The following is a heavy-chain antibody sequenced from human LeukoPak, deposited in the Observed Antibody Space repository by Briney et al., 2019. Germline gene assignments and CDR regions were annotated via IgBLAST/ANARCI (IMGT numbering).Heavy chain of an antibody. Sequence: ASVKVSCKVSGYTLTELSMHWVRQAPGKGLEWMGGFDPEDGETIYAQKFQGRVTMTEDTSTDTAYMELSSLRSEDTAVYYCATDHLPRYCSGGSCKTDAFDIWSQGTMVTVSS. CDR3: ATDHLPRYCSGGSCKTDAFDI. V-gene: IGHV1-24*01. J-gene: IGHJ3*02. D-gene: IGHD2-15*01. CDR1: GYTLTELS. CDR2: FDPEDGET.